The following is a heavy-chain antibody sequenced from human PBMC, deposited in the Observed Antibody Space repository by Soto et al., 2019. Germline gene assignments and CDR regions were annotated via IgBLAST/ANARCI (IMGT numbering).Heavy chain of an antibody. CDR2: INHSGST. V-gene: IGHV4-34*01. Sequence: QVQLQQWGAGLLKPSETLSLTCAVYGGSFSGYYWSWIRQPPGKGLEWIGEINHSGSTNYNPSLKSQVTISVDTSKNQFSLKLSSVTAADTAVYYCARAPPVYSSSWYEDYWGQGTLVTVSS. CDR1: GGSFSGYY. CDR3: ARAPPVYSSSWYEDY. D-gene: IGHD6-13*01. J-gene: IGHJ4*02.